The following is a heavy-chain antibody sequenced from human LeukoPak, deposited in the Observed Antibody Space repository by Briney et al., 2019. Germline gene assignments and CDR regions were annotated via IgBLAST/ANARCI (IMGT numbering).Heavy chain of an antibody. CDR1: GYTFTGYY. CDR3: ASSSSGWEQGAPFDY. J-gene: IGHJ4*02. D-gene: IGHD6-19*01. V-gene: IGHV1-46*01. Sequence: ASVKVSCKASGYTFTGYYMHWVRQAPGQGLEWMGIINPSSGSTSYAQNFQGRVTMTRDTSTSTVYMELSSLRSEDTAVYYCASSSSGWEQGAPFDYWGQGTQVTVSS. CDR2: INPSSGST.